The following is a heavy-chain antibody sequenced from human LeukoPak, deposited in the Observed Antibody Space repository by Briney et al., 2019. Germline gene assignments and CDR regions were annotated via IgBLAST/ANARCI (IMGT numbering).Heavy chain of an antibody. D-gene: IGHD3-22*01. CDR3: ARVRYYFDGGELFLKYFHRMDL. V-gene: IGHV1-8*01. CDR1: GYTFTSYD. J-gene: IGHJ6*02. Sequence: ASVTVSCKASGYTFTSYDINWVRQATGQGLEWMGWMNPKSGRTGYAQKFQGRVTMTRDTSTSTAYMELSSLRSEDTAVYYCARVRYYFDGGELFLKYFHRMDLWGPG. CDR2: MNPKSGRT.